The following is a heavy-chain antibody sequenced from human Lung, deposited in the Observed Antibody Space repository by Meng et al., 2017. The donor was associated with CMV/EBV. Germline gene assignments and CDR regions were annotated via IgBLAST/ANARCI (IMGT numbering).Heavy chain of an antibody. J-gene: IGHJ4*02. Sequence: GGSXRLXXAASGFXFSSYAMTWVRQAPGKGLEWVSVISGGGGSTYYADSVKGRFTISRDNSKNTLYLQVNSLRAEDTAVYYCARATLEYCSSTSCYPFDYWXQGTXVTVSS. CDR1: GFXFSSYA. CDR3: ARATLEYCSSTSCYPFDY. V-gene: IGHV3-23*01. CDR2: ISGGGGST. D-gene: IGHD2-2*01.